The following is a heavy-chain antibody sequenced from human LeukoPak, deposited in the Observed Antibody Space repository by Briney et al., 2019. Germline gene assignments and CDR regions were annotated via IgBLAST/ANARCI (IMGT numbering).Heavy chain of an antibody. CDR3: AKEKGLHPYYFDY. CDR2: IRYDGSNK. V-gene: IGHV3-30*02. Sequence: GGSLRLSCAASGFTFSSYVMHWVRQAPGKGLEWVAFIRYDGSNKYYADSVKGRFTISRDNSKNTPYLQMNSLRAEDTAVYYCAKEKGLHPYYFDYWGQGTLVTVSS. D-gene: IGHD2-15*01. CDR1: GFTFSSYV. J-gene: IGHJ4*02.